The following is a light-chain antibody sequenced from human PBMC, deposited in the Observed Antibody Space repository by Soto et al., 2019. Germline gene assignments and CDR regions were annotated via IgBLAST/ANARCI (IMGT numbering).Light chain of an antibody. J-gene: IGLJ3*02. Sequence: NFMLTQPHSVSESPGKTVIISCTRSSGSIASNYVQWYQQRPGSSPTTVIYEDNQRPSGVPDRFSGSIDSSSHSASLTISGLETEDEADCYCQSYDATNQVFGGGTKLTVL. CDR3: QSYDATNQV. CDR2: EDN. CDR1: SGSIASNY. V-gene: IGLV6-57*01.